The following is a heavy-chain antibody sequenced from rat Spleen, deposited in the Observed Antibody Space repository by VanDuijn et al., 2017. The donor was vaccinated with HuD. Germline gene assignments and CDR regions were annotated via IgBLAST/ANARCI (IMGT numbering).Heavy chain of an antibody. CDR2: ITSGGSNT. J-gene: IGHJ2*01. CDR1: GFTFSSFA. Sequence: EVQLVESGGGLVQPGRSLKLSCAASGFTFSSFALAWVRQAPKKGLEWVATITSGGSNTYYPDSVKGRFTISRDNAKSTLYLQMDSLRSEDTATYYCANYGGSILFDYWGQGVMVTVSS. CDR3: ANYGGSILFDY. D-gene: IGHD1-11*01. V-gene: IGHV5-25*01.